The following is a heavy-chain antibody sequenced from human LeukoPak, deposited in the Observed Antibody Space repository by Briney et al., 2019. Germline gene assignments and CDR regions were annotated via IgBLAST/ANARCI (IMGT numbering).Heavy chain of an antibody. Sequence: GESLKISCKGSGYSFTSYWIGWVLQMPGKGLEWMVIIYPGDSDTRYSPSFQGQVTISADKSISTAYLQWSSLKASDTAMYYCARHPHYYDSSGQVVVYYFDYWGQGTLVTVSS. V-gene: IGHV5-51*01. D-gene: IGHD3-22*01. CDR2: IYPGDSDT. CDR3: ARHPHYYDSSGQVVVYYFDY. CDR1: GYSFTSYW. J-gene: IGHJ4*02.